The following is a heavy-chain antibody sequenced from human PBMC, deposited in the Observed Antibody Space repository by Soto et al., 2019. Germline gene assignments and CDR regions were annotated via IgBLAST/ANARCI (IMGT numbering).Heavy chain of an antibody. Sequence: QLVQSVDEVAKPGASVKVSCKTSGYTFRNFGISWVRQAPGQGLEWMGWIGGWKGETSYAPRFQGRLSLTSDTSPHTAYMKVRVLRYDDTAVYYCAKDVRNNDNYSYYLCSMDAWGNGTTVTVSS. CDR3: AKDVRNNDNYSYYLCSMDA. D-gene: IGHD2-21*01. V-gene: IGHV1-18*01. CDR2: IGGWKGET. CDR1: GYTFRNFG. J-gene: IGHJ6*04.